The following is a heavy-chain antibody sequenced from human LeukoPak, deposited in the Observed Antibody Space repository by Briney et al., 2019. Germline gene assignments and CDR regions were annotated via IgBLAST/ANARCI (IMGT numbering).Heavy chain of an antibody. J-gene: IGHJ4*02. CDR3: ARRRSGSYEVDY. CDR1: GGSISSSSYY. V-gene: IGHV4-39*01. Sequence: PSETLSLTCIVSGGSISSSSYYWGWIRQPPGKGLEWIGSIYYSGSTYYNPSLKSRVTISVDTSKIQLSLKLSSVTAADTAVYYCARRRSGSYEVDYWGQGTLVTVSS. CDR2: IYYSGST. D-gene: IGHD1-26*01.